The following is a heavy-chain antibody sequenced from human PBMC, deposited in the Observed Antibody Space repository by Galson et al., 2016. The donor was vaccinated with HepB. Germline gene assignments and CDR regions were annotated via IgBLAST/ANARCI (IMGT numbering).Heavy chain of an antibody. J-gene: IGHJ3*02. Sequence: SLRLSCAVSGFTFSNFAMNWVRQAPGKGLEWVSTLSTSGSPTYYADSVKGRFTISRDNSNNMLYLQMNTLRAEDTAIYYCAKSRVLSGFYSSEDALDIWGRGTMVLGSS. D-gene: IGHD3-3*01. CDR3: AKSRVLSGFYSSEDALDI. CDR1: GFTFSNFA. CDR2: LSTSGSPT. V-gene: IGHV3-23*01.